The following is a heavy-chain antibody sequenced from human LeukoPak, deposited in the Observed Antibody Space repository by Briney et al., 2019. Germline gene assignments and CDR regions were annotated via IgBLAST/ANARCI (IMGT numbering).Heavy chain of an antibody. CDR3: AAPGASGFVGNFWSGPLDF. D-gene: IGHD3-3*01. CDR1: GYTLTSHY. CDR2: INPSAGST. V-gene: IGHV1-46*01. J-gene: IGHJ4*02. Sequence: ASVKVSCRASGYTLTSHYIHWVRQAPGQGLEWMGIINPSAGSTSFPQKFQGRVTMTRDTSTSTVYMELSSLRSEDTAVYYCAAPGASGFVGNFWSGPLDFWGQGTLVTVSS.